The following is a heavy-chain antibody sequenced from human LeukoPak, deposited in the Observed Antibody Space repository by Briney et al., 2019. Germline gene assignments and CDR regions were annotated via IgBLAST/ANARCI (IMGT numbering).Heavy chain of an antibody. D-gene: IGHD2-2*01. Sequence: GGSLRLSCAASGFTFSSYGMHWVRQAPGKGLEWVAVISYDGSNKYYADSVKGRFTISRDNSKNTLYLQMNSLRAEDTAVYYCARERNIVVVPAAYFDYWGQGTLVTVSS. V-gene: IGHV3-30*19. CDR2: ISYDGSNK. CDR1: GFTFSSYG. CDR3: ARERNIVVVPAAYFDY. J-gene: IGHJ4*02.